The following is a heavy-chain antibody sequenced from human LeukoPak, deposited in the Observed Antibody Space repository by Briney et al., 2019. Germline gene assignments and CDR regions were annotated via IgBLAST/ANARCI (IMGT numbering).Heavy chain of an antibody. CDR1: GYTFTGYY. D-gene: IGHD6-13*01. J-gene: IGHJ4*02. Sequence: ASVKVSCKASGYTFTGYYMHWVRQAPGQGLEWMGWINPNSGGTNYAQKFQGRVTMTRDTSISTAYMELRSLRSDDTAVYYCARKGASSSWYYFDYWGQGTLVTVSS. CDR3: ARKGASSSWYYFDY. CDR2: INPNSGGT. V-gene: IGHV1-2*02.